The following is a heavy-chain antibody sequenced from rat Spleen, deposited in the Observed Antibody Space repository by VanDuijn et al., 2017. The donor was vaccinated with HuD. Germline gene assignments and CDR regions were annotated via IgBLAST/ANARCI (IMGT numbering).Heavy chain of an antibody. Sequence: EVQLVESGGGLVQPGRSLKLSCAASGFTFSNYGMAWVRQTPTKGLEWVASISTGGSSTYYRDSVKGRFTISRDNAKSTLYLQMDSLRSEDTATYYCARHNSGYGVMDAWGQGASVTVSS. D-gene: IGHD4-3*01. CDR2: ISTGGSST. CDR3: ARHNSGYGVMDA. V-gene: IGHV5S13*01. J-gene: IGHJ4*01. CDR1: GFTFSNYG.